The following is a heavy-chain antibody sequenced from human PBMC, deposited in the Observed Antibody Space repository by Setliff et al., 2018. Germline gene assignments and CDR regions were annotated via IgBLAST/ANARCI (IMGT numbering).Heavy chain of an antibody. J-gene: IGHJ3*02. V-gene: IGHV1-18*04. CDR2: ISSYNDNT. CDR3: ARSRDSGFYHQRDAYDI. D-gene: IGHD1-26*01. Sequence: GASVKVSCKTSAYTFSGYYIHWVRQAPGQGLEWMGWISSYNDNTKSAQKFQGRITMTTDTATTTSYMELRSLRSDDTAVYYCARSRDSGFYHQRDAYDIWGQGTMVTVSS. CDR1: AYTFSGYY.